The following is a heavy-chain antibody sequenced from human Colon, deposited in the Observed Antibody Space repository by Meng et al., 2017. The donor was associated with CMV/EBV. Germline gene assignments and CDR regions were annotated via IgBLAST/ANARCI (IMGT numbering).Heavy chain of an antibody. Sequence: SETLSLTCAISGDKVSTNSATWNWIRQSPSRGLEWLARTYLRSKWYTAYAESVRSRVNITTDTSKNQLSLQLSSVTPEDTAVYYCVRGSSGWGNWFDSWGQGTLVTVS. CDR3: VRGSSGWGNWFDS. D-gene: IGHD6-19*01. CDR2: TYLRSKWYT. CDR1: GDKVSTNSAT. J-gene: IGHJ5*01. V-gene: IGHV6-1*01.